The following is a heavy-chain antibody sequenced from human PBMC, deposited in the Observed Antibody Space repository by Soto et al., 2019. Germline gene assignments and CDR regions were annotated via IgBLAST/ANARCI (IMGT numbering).Heavy chain of an antibody. CDR3: AKDLGSLLKFRLDY. Sequence: GSLRLSCAASGFTFSSYAMSWVRQAPGKGLEWVSAISGSGGSTYYADSVKGRFTISRDNSKNTLYLQMNSLRAEDTAVYYCAKDLGSLLKFRLDYWGQGTLVTVSS. CDR2: ISGSGGST. J-gene: IGHJ4*02. D-gene: IGHD3-3*01. CDR1: GFTFSSYA. V-gene: IGHV3-23*01.